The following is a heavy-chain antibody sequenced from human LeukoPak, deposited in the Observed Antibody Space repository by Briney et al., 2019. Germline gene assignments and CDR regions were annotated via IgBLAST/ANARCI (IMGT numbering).Heavy chain of an antibody. CDR1: GGSFSGYY. CDR2: INHSGST. V-gene: IGHV4-34*01. Sequence: PSETLSLTCAVYGGSFSGYYWSWIRQPPGKGLEWIGEINHSGSTNYNPSLKSRVTISVDTSKNQFSLKLSSVTAADTAVYYCARGSPLTGTNRAVYYHYGMDVWGKGTTVTVSS. D-gene: IGHD1-20*01. CDR3: ARGSPLTGTNRAVYYHYGMDV. J-gene: IGHJ6*04.